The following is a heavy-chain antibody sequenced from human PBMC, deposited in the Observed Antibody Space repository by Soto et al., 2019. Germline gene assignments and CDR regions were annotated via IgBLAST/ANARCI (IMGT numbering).Heavy chain of an antibody. CDR2: ISAYNGNT. J-gene: IGHJ6*02. CDR1: GYTFTSYG. Sequence: GASVKVSCKASGYTFTSYGISWVRQAPGQGLEWMGWISAYNGNTNYAQKLQGRVTMTTDTSTSTAYMELRSLRSDDTAVYYCARDCESKIRYFEYYYYYGMDVWGQGTTVTVSS. CDR3: ARDCESKIRYFEYYYYYGMDV. D-gene: IGHD3-9*01. V-gene: IGHV1-18*04.